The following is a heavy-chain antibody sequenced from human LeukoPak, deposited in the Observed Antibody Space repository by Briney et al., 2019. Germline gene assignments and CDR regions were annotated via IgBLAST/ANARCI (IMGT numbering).Heavy chain of an antibody. J-gene: IGHJ4*02. CDR1: GFSFSSYS. Sequence: PGGSLRLSCAVSGFSFSSYSMNWVRQAPGKGLGWVSYISSSSSTIYYADSVKGRFTISRDNAKNSLYLQMNSLRAEDTSVYYCAVDEYDYIWGSYRHHFDYWGQGTLVTVSS. CDR2: ISSSSSTI. V-gene: IGHV3-48*04. D-gene: IGHD3-16*02. CDR3: AVDEYDYIWGSYRHHFDY.